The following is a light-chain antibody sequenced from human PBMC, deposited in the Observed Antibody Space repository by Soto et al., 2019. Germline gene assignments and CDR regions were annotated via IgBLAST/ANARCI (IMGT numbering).Light chain of an antibody. Sequence: QSALTQPASVSGSPGQSITISCTGSSSDVGGHRYVSWYQQHPGKGPQLIIYEVTNRPSGVSDRFSGSKSGNTATLTISGLQSEDEADYYCSSYKTTHTYVFGTGTKLTVL. CDR1: SSDVGGHRY. V-gene: IGLV2-14*01. J-gene: IGLJ1*01. CDR2: EVT. CDR3: SSYKTTHTYV.